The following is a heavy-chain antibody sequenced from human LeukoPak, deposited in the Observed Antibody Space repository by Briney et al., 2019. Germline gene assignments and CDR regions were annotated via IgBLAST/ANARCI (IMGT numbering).Heavy chain of an antibody. CDR1: GGSISSSSYY. CDR3: ARATIGVGANHFDY. D-gene: IGHD1-26*01. Sequence: SETLSLTCTVSGGSISSSSYYWGWIRQPPGKGLEWIGSTYYSGSTYYNPSLKSRVTISVDTSKNQFSLKLSSVTAADTAVYYCARATIGVGANHFDYWGQGSLVTVSS. V-gene: IGHV4-39*07. CDR2: TYYSGST. J-gene: IGHJ4*02.